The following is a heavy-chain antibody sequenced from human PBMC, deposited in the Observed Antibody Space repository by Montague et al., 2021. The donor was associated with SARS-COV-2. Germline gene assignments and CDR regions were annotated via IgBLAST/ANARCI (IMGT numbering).Heavy chain of an antibody. CDR1: GFTFVSYT. J-gene: IGHJ5*01. D-gene: IGHD3-3*01. CDR3: ARQHPLIVISGVADS. CDR2: ISGSSVHI. V-gene: IGHV3-21*01. Sequence: SLSISWSASGFTFVSYTMNWFRQAPGKGLEWVSSISGSSVHIYYADSLRGRFTISRDNAKNSLYLQMNTLSAGDTAVYYCARQHPLIVISGVADSWGQGTLVTVSS.